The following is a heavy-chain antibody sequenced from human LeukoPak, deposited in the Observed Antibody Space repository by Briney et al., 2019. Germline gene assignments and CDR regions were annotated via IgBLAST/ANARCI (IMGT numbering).Heavy chain of an antibody. Sequence: GGSLRLSCVASGNYWMHWVRQAPGKGLVWVSHINSDGSWTGYADSVKGRFTISKDNAKNTVYLQMNNLRAEDTAVYYCVSFYETYWGRGTLVTVSS. CDR3: VSFYETY. CDR1: GNYW. D-gene: IGHD2-2*01. V-gene: IGHV3-74*01. CDR2: INSDGSWT. J-gene: IGHJ4*02.